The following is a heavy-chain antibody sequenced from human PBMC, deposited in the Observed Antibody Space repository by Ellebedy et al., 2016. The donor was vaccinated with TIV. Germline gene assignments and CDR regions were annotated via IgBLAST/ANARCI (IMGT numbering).Heavy chain of an antibody. D-gene: IGHD2-8*02. CDR1: GFTFSSYA. J-gene: IGHJ4*02. CDR3: ASTGTSVWDY. Sequence: PGGSLRLSCAASGFTFSSYAIPCVRDVPGKGLEWVAVISYDGSNKYYADSVKGRFTISRDNSKSTLYLQMSSLRAEDTAVYYCASTGTSVWDYWGQGTLVTVSS. CDR2: ISYDGSNK. V-gene: IGHV3-30*15.